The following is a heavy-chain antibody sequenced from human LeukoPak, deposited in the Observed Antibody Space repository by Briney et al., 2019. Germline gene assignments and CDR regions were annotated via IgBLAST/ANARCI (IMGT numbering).Heavy chain of an antibody. CDR2: IYSGGST. J-gene: IGHJ6*03. CDR1: GFTVSSNY. V-gene: IGHV3-53*01. Sequence: GGSLRLSCAASGFTVSSNYMSWVRQAPGKGLEWVSVIYSGGSTYYADSVKGRFTISRDNSKNTLYLQMNSLRAEDTAVYYCARDGIAAAGIGDYYYMDVWGKGTTVTVSS. CDR3: ARDGIAAAGIGDYYYMDV. D-gene: IGHD6-13*01.